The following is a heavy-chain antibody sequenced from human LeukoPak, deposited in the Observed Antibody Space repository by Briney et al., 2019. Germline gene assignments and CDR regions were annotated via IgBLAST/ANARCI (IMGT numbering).Heavy chain of an antibody. CDR2: IYTSGST. CDR1: GVSISRYY. D-gene: IGHD2-15*01. J-gene: IGHJ4*02. V-gene: IGHV4-4*07. CDR3: ASRGGPYTGQIEDY. Sequence: PSETLSLTCTVSGVSISRYYWSWIRQPAGKGLEWIGCIYTSGSTNYNPSLKSRVTMSVDTSKNQFSLKLSSVTAADTAVYYCASRGGPYTGQIEDYWGQGTLVTVSS.